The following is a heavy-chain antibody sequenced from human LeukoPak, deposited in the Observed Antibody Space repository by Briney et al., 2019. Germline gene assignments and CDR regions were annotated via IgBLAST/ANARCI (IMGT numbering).Heavy chain of an antibody. CDR1: GYTFTSYG. D-gene: IGHD2-2*01. Sequence: GASVKVSCRASGYTFTSYGISWVRQAPGQGLEWMGWISAYNGNTNYAQKLQGRVTMTRDTSISTAYMELSRLRSDDTAVYYCARAKKIVVVPAALPWFDPWGQGTLVTVSS. V-gene: IGHV1-18*01. J-gene: IGHJ5*02. CDR3: ARAKKIVVVPAALPWFDP. CDR2: ISAYNGNT.